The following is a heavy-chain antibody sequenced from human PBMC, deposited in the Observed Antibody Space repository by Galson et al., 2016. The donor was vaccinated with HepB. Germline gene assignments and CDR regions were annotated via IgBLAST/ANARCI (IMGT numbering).Heavy chain of an antibody. V-gene: IGHV3-11*01. CDR3: ARIGWDVSFDY. CDR1: GFTFNDYY. CDR2: ISTSGNTI. Sequence: LRLSCAASGFTFNDYYMSWIRQAPGKGLEWVSYISTSGNTIYYADSVNGRFTISRDTAKRSLYLQMNSLRADDTAVYYGARIGWDVSFDYWGQGTLVAVSS. J-gene: IGHJ4*02. D-gene: IGHD1-26*01.